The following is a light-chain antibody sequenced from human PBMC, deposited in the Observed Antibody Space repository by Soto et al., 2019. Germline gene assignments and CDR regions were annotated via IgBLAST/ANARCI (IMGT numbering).Light chain of an antibody. CDR3: QERNNWHPSIT. J-gene: IGKJ5*01. V-gene: IGKV3-11*01. Sequence: EIVLTQSPATLSLSPGERATLSCRASQSVGGHLAWYQQKPGQAPRLLIYDASDRATGIPARFSRSGSETDFTRTISSLEPYDFAVYYCQERNNWHPSITFGQGTRLEIK. CDR1: QSVGGH. CDR2: DAS.